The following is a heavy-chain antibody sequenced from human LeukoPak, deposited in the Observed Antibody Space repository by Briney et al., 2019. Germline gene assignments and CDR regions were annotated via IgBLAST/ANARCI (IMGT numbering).Heavy chain of an antibody. Sequence: ASVKVSCKASGYTFTSYYIHWVRQAPGQGLEWMGIINPNGGSTSYAQKFQGRVTMTRDTSTSTVYMELSSLRSEDTAVYYCARDLVVVRRTSLQWDCWGQGTLVTVSS. CDR3: ARDLVVVRRTSLQWDC. D-gene: IGHD2-15*01. CDR2: INPNGGST. CDR1: GYTFTSYY. V-gene: IGHV1-46*01. J-gene: IGHJ4*02.